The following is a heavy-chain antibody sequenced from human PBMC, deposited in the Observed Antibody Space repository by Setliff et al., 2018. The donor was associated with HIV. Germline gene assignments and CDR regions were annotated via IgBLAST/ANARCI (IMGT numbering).Heavy chain of an antibody. CDR1: GGTFSSYA. J-gene: IGHJ6*03. CDR3: ATGGYYYYDKSDYYYHIDV. Sequence: VSCKASGGTFSSYAISWVRQAPGQGLEWMGGIIPIYGTANYAQKFQGRVTITADESSSTAYMELSSLRSEDTAVYYCATGGYYYYDKSDYYYHIDVWGKGTTVTVSS. CDR2: IIPIYGTA. V-gene: IGHV1-69*01. D-gene: IGHD3-22*01.